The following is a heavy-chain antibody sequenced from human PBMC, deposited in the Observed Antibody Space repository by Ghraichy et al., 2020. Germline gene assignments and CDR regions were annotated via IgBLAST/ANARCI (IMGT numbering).Heavy chain of an antibody. V-gene: IGHV3-9*01. CDR3: AYGSPYCEGDCYFDH. J-gene: IGHJ5*02. D-gene: IGHD2-21*02. Sequence: GGSLRLSCAASGFTFDDYAMHWVRQTPGKGLEWVSGISWNSGSKVYADSVKGRFTISRDNAKNSLFLQMDSLRVEDTALYYCAYGSPYCEGDCYFDHWGQGMLVTVSS. CDR2: ISWNSGSK. CDR1: GFTFDDYA.